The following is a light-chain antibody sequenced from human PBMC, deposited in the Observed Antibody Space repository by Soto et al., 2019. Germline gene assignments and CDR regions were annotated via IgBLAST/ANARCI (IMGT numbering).Light chain of an antibody. CDR3: PQTYSTLYT. CDR1: QRIANY. Sequence: DIQMTQTPSSLSASVGDRVTITFRASQRIANYLNCYPQRPGKAPKLLSCGASTLLSAVASRFSSCGSGTDFTLTIYTLQPADFASYYGPQTYSTLYTFGQGTILEIK. J-gene: IGKJ2*01. V-gene: IGKV1-39*01. CDR2: GAS.